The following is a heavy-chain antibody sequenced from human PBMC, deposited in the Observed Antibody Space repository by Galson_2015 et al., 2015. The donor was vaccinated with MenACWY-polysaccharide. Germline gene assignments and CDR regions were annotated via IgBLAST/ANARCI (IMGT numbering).Heavy chain of an antibody. CDR1: GFTFDDYG. J-gene: IGHJ6*02. D-gene: IGHD4-17*01. CDR3: ARDHRTVLFGMDV. V-gene: IGHV3-66*02. CDR2: IYSGGST. Sequence: SLRLSCAASGFTFDDYGMSRVRQAPGKGLEWVSVIYSGGSTYYADSVKGRFTISRDNSKNTLYLQMNSLRAEDTAVYYCARDHRTVLFGMDVWGQGTTVTVSS.